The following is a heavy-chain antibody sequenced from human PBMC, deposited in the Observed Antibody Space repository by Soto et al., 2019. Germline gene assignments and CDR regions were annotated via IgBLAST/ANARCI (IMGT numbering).Heavy chain of an antibody. CDR1: GGTFSSYA. V-gene: IGHV1-69*13. D-gene: IGHD3-22*01. CDR3: AREVDYYDSSGYSVAQAFDI. Sequence: SVKVSCKASGGTFSSYAISWVRQAPGQGLEWMGGIIPIFGTASYAQKFQGRVTITADESTSTAYVELSSLRSEDTAVYYCAREVDYYDSSGYSVAQAFDIWGQGTMVTVSS. CDR2: IIPIFGTA. J-gene: IGHJ3*02.